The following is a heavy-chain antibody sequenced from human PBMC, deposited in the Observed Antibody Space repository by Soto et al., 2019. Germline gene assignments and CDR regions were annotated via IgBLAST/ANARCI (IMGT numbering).Heavy chain of an antibody. CDR1: GGSISSYY. J-gene: IGHJ4*02. V-gene: IGHV4-59*08. D-gene: IGHD2-15*01. CDR2: IYHSGTT. CDR3: ARGDSSPHYRY. Sequence: SETLSLTCTVSGGSISSYYWSWIRQPPGKGLEWVGHIYHSGTTNSNPSLKSRVTISVDTSKNQFSLKMSSVTAADTAVYYGARGDSSPHYRYWGQGTLVTVSP.